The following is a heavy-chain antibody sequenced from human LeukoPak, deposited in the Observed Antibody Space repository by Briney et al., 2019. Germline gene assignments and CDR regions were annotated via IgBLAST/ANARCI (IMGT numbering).Heavy chain of an antibody. V-gene: IGHV3-30*04. CDR2: ISYDGSNK. Sequence: GRSLRLSCAASGFTFSSYAMHWVRQAPGKGLEWVAVISYDGSNKYYADSVKGRFTISRDNSKNTLYLQMNSLRAEDTAVYYCAKGSWVGIYYFDYWGQGTLVTVSS. CDR1: GFTFSSYA. CDR3: AKGSWVGIYYFDY. J-gene: IGHJ4*02. D-gene: IGHD1-26*01.